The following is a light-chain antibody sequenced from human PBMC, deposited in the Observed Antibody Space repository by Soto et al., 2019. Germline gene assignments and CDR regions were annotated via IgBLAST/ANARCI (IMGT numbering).Light chain of an antibody. J-gene: IGLJ2*01. Sequence: QSALSQPPSASGSPGQSVTISCTGTSSDVSGYNYGSWYQQHPGKAPKLMIYEVSKRPSGVPDRFSGYKSGNTASLTVSGLQAEDDSYYYCSSYAGSNNVVFGGGTKLTVL. CDR1: SSDVSGYNY. CDR2: EVS. V-gene: IGLV2-8*01. CDR3: SSYAGSNNVV.